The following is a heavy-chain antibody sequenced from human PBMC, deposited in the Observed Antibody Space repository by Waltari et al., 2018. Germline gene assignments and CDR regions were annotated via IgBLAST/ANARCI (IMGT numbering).Heavy chain of an antibody. CDR1: GFTFSGYA. CDR2: ISGSSYSV. CDR3: AKDARAAFFDY. J-gene: IGHJ4*02. D-gene: IGHD2-15*01. Sequence: EVQLLESGGGLVQPGGSLRLSCAASGFTFSGYAMSWVRQAQGKGLEWVSTISGSSYSVYYPDSVTGRFTISRDNPKNTLFLQRNSLRAEDTAVYYCAKDARAAFFDYWGQGTLVTVSS. V-gene: IGHV3-23*01.